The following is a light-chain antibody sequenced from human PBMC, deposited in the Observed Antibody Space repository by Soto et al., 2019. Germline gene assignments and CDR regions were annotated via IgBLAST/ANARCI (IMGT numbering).Light chain of an antibody. CDR3: QQFSSYPLT. CDR2: DAS. J-gene: IGKJ4*01. Sequence: EIVMTQSPATLSLSPGERATLSCRASQTIDNTLAWYQRKPGQAPRVLIYDASSRATGIPDRFSGGGSGTDLTITISRLEPEDFEVYYGQQFSSYPLTFGGGTKVDIK. V-gene: IGKV3-20*01. CDR1: QTIDNT.